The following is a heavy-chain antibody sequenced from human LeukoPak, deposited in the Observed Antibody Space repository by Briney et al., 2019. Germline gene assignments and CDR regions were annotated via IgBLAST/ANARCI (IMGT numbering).Heavy chain of an antibody. CDR3: ARGEGKYNWNGDQIDY. CDR2: IGTAGDT. D-gene: IGHD1-20*01. J-gene: IGHJ4*02. Sequence: GGSLRLSCAASGFTFSSYDMHWVRQATGKGLEWVSAIGTAGDTYYPGSVKGRFTISRENAKNSLYLQMNSLRAGDTAVYYCARGEGKYNWNGDQIDYWGQGTLVTVSS. CDR1: GFTFSSYD. V-gene: IGHV3-13*01.